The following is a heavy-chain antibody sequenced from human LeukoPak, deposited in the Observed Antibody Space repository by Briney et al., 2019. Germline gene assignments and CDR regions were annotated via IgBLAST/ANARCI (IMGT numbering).Heavy chain of an antibody. J-gene: IGHJ4*02. V-gene: IGHV3-53*01. Sequence: AGGSLRLSCAASGFTVNNNYMNWVRQAPGKGLEWVSVIYSGGNTYYADSVKGRFTISRDNSKNTLNLQMNRLKVEDTAVYYCAALYTVVTTNFDYWGQGTLVTVSS. CDR1: GFTVNNNY. CDR2: IYSGGNT. CDR3: AALYTVVTTNFDY. D-gene: IGHD4-4*01.